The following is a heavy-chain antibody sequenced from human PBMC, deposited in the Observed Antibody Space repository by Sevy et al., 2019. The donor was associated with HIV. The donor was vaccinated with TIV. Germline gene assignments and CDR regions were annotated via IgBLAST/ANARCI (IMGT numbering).Heavy chain of an antibody. CDR1: GFTFSSYA. V-gene: IGHV3-23*01. Sequence: GGSLRLSCAASGFTFSSYAMSWVRQAPGKGLEWVAAISASGGSTYYADSVKGRFTISRDNSKNTLYLQMNSLRAEDTAVYYCAKAGAGVVVPAAILPYGVYGMDVWGQGTTVTVSS. CDR2: ISASGGST. D-gene: IGHD2-2*01. J-gene: IGHJ6*02. CDR3: AKAGAGVVVPAAILPYGVYGMDV.